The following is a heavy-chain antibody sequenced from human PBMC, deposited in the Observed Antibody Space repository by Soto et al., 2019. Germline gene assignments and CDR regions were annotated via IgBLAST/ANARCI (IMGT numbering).Heavy chain of an antibody. CDR2: ISAHNGNT. CDR1: GYTFTSYG. V-gene: IGHV1-18*01. D-gene: IGHD3-16*02. Sequence: ASVKVSCKASGYTFTSYGISWVRQAPGQGLEWMGWISAHNGNTNYAQKLQGRVTMTTDTSTSTAYMELRSLRSDDTAVYYCARVSVDYIWGSYRYPDYWGQGTLVTVSS. J-gene: IGHJ4*02. CDR3: ARVSVDYIWGSYRYPDY.